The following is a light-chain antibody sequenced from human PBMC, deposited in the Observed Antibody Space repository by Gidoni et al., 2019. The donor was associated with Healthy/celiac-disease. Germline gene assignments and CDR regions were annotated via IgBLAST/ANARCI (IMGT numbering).Light chain of an antibody. Sequence: DVVMTQAPPSMPVTLGQPASLSCRASQCLGHSDGNTYLNWFQQRPGQSPRRLIYKVSNRDSGVPDRVSGIGSGTDFTLKISRVEAEDVGVYYFMQGTHWPKTFXQXTKVDIK. CDR1: QCLGHSDGNTY. J-gene: IGKJ1*01. CDR2: KVS. V-gene: IGKV2-30*02. CDR3: MQGTHWPKT.